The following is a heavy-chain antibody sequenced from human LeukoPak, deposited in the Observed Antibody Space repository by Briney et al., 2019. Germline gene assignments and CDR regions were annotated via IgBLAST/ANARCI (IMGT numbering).Heavy chain of an antibody. D-gene: IGHD5-18*01. CDR3: ARAGSALRGYSYDRYFDY. V-gene: IGHV4-59*01. J-gene: IGHJ4*02. Sequence: PSETLSLTCTVSGGYISSYYWSWIRQPPGKGLEWIGYIYYSGSTNYNPSLKSRVTISVDTSKNQFSLKLSSVTAADTAVYYCARAGSALRGYSYDRYFDYWGQGTLVTVSS. CDR1: GGYISSYY. CDR2: IYYSGST.